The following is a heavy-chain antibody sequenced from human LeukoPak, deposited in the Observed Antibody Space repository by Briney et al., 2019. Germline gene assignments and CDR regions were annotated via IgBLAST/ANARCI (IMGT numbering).Heavy chain of an antibody. V-gene: IGHV3-30*04. CDR2: ISHDGSKK. CDR1: GPFFSSYS. D-gene: IGHD3-16*02. CDR3: ARGDDTSVITNWLDP. J-gene: IGHJ5*02. Sequence: PGRSLRLSCAASGPFFSSYSMHWIRQAPGKGLKWVAVISHDGSKKYYADSVKGRVSIFRDNSKNMFYLQMSRLRIEDTAVFYCARGDDTSVITNWLDPWGQGTLVTVSS.